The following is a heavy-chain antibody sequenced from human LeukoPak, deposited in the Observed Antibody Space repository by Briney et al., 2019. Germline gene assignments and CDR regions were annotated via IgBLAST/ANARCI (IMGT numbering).Heavy chain of an antibody. V-gene: IGHV4-4*08. CDR2: IYTSGGT. J-gene: IGHJ4*02. D-gene: IGHD4-17*01. CDR3: ARVGGDYLSFDY. Sequence: SETLSLTCTVSGGSISSYYWSWIRQPPGKGLEWIGRIYTSGGTNYNPSLKSRVTISVDTSKNQFSLKLSSVTAADTAVYYCARVGGDYLSFDYWGQGTLVTVSS. CDR1: GGSISSYY.